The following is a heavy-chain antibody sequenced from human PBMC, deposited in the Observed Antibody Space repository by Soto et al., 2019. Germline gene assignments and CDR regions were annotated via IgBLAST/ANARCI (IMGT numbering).Heavy chain of an antibody. CDR3: ASVRYTSGQSLDY. CDR2: IYSGGST. CDR1: GFTVSSNY. Sequence: EVQLVESGGGLVQPGGSLRLSCAASGFTVSSNYMSWVRQAPGKGLEWVSLIYSGGSTYYADSVKGRFTISRDNSKNTLYLQMNSLSAEDTAVYYCASVRYTSGQSLDYWGQGTLVTVSS. V-gene: IGHV3-66*01. D-gene: IGHD6-19*01. J-gene: IGHJ4*02.